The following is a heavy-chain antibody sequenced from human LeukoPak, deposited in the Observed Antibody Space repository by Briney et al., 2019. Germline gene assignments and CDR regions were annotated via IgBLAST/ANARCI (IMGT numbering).Heavy chain of an antibody. J-gene: IGHJ6*02. D-gene: IGHD3-3*01. Sequence: ASVKVSCKASGYTFTSYDINWVRQATGQGLEWMGWMNPNSGNTGYAQKFQGRVTMTRNTSISTAYMELSSLRSEDTAVYYCARGPSSKIFGVVTPWGGAYYYYGMDVWGQGTTVTVSS. CDR1: GYTFTSYD. CDR2: MNPNSGNT. CDR3: ARGPSSKIFGVVTPWGGAYYYYGMDV. V-gene: IGHV1-8*01.